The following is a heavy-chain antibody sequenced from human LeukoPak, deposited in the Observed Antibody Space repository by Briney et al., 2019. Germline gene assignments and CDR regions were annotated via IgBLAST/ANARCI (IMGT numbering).Heavy chain of an antibody. J-gene: IGHJ4*02. Sequence: SETLSLTCTVSGGSISIYYWSWIRQPPGKGLEWIGYIYYSGSTNYNPSLKSRVTISVDTSKNQFSLKLSSVTAADTAVYYCARHRLTGGAFDYWGQGTLVTVSS. D-gene: IGHD1-20*01. CDR3: ARHRLTGGAFDY. V-gene: IGHV4-59*08. CDR2: IYYSGST. CDR1: GGSISIYY.